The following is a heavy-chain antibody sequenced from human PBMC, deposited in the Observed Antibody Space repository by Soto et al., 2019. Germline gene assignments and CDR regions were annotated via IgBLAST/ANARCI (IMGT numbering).Heavy chain of an antibody. CDR2: ISGSGGNT. CDR1: GFTFSSYA. CDR3: ARTTVTKSRDY. V-gene: IGHV3-23*01. D-gene: IGHD4-17*01. J-gene: IGHJ4*02. Sequence: EVPLLESGGGLVQPGGSLRLSCAASGFTFSSYAMSWVRQAPGKGLEYVSSISGSGGNTYYADSVKGRFTISRDNSKNTLYLQMNSLRVEDTALYYCARTTVTKSRDYWGQGTLVTVSS.